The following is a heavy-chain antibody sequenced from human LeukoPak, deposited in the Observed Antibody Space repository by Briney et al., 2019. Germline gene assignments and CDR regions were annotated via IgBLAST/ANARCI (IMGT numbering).Heavy chain of an antibody. CDR3: ARARWSGISNWFDP. V-gene: IGHV3-30-3*01. D-gene: IGHD1-26*01. Sequence: PGGSLRLSCAASGFTFSSYAMHWVRQAPGKGPEWVAVISYDGSNKYYADSVKGRFTISRDNSKNTLYLQMNSLRAEDTAVYYCARARWSGISNWFDPWGQGTLVTVSS. CDR1: GFTFSSYA. CDR2: ISYDGSNK. J-gene: IGHJ5*02.